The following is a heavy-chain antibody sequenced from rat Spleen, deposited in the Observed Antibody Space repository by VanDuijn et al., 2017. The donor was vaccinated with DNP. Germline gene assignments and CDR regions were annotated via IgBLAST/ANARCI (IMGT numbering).Heavy chain of an antibody. CDR1: GFTFSDYY. D-gene: IGHD1-2*01. Sequence: EVQLVESDGGLVQPGRSLKLSCAASGFTFSDYYMAWVRQAPTKGLEWVATISYDGSSTYYRDSVKGRFTISRDNAKNTLYLQMDSLRSEDTATYYCTTDPSYYSSPFAYWGQGTLVTVSS. CDR2: ISYDGSST. CDR3: TTDPSYYSSPFAY. V-gene: IGHV5-20*01. J-gene: IGHJ3*01.